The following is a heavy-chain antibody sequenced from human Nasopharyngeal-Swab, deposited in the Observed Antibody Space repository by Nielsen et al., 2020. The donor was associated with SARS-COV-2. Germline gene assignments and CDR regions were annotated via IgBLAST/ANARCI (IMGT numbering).Heavy chain of an antibody. D-gene: IGHD2-2*01. J-gene: IGHJ6*03. Sequence: SETLSLTCAVSGGSFSANYWGWIRQPPGKGLEWIGEINHSGSTNYNPSLKSRVTISVDTSKSQFSLKLTSVTAADTSVYYCVRGLSGVVPAPILGLGPYYYFYYMDAWGKGTTVTVSS. CDR2: INHSGST. CDR1: GGSFSANY. CDR3: VRGLSGVVPAPILGLGPYYYFYYMDA. V-gene: IGHV4-34*01.